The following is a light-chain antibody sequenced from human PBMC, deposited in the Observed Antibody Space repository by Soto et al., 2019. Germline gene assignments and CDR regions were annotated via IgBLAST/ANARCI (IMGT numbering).Light chain of an antibody. V-gene: IGLV2-23*03. CDR2: EGS. CDR3: CSYSPTSTFV. CDR1: SSDVGSFNL. Sequence: QSALTQPASVSGSPGQSITISCTGTSSDVGSFNLVSWYQQHPGKAPKLTIYEGSKRPSGVSNRFSGAKSGNTASLTISGLQAEDEADYYCCSYSPTSTFVFGGGTKVTVL. J-gene: IGLJ2*01.